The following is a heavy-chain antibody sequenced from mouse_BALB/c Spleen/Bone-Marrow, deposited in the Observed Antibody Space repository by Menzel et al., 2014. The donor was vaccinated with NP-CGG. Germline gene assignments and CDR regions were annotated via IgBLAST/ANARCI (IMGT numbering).Heavy chain of an antibody. CDR3: AAYGNYFY. CDR1: GYSITSGYY. D-gene: IGHD2-1*01. V-gene: IGHV3-6*02. CDR2: ISYDGSN. Sequence: VQLKGSGPGLVKPSQSLSLTCSVTGYSITSGYYWNWIRQFPGNKLEWMGYISYDGSNNYNPSLKNRISITRDTSKNQFSLKLNSVTTEDTATYYCAAYGNYFYWGQGTSVTVSS. J-gene: IGHJ4*01.